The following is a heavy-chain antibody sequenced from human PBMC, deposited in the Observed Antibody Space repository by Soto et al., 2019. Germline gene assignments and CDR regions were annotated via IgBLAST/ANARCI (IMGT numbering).Heavy chain of an antibody. D-gene: IGHD5-12*01. CDR3: ARESVSTMVGAFDI. Sequence: EVQLVESGGGLVQPGGSLRLSCAASGFTVSSNYMSWVRQAPGKGLEWVSVIYSGGSTYYADSVKGRFTISRHNSKNTLYLQMNSLRAEDTAVYYCARESVSTMVGAFDIWGQGTMVTVSS. CDR2: IYSGGST. V-gene: IGHV3-53*04. CDR1: GFTVSSNY. J-gene: IGHJ3*02.